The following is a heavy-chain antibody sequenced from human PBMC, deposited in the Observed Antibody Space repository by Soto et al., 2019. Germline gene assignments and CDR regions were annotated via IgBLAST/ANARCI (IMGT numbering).Heavy chain of an antibody. D-gene: IGHD5-12*01. V-gene: IGHV3-30-3*01. CDR2: ISYDGSNK. CDR1: GFTFSSYA. CDR3: ARPTTRGTISRTPPDY. J-gene: IGHJ4*02. Sequence: GGSLRLSCAASGFTFSSYAMHWVRQAPGKGLEWVAVISYDGSNKYYADSVKGRFTISRDNSKNTLYLQMNSLRAEDTAVYYCARPTTRGTISRTPPDYWGQGTLVTVSS.